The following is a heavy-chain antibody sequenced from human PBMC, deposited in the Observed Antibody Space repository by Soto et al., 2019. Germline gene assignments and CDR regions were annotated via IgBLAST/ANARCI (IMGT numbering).Heavy chain of an antibody. CDR1: GGTFSSYA. D-gene: IGHD5-18*01. V-gene: IGHV1-69*13. Sequence: SVKVSCKASGGTFSSYAISWVRQAPGQGLEWMGGIIPIFGTANYAQKFQGRVTITADESTSTAYMELSSLRSEDTAVYYCARAAVDTEPLAVTYFDYWGQGTLVTVSS. CDR2: IIPIFGTA. J-gene: IGHJ4*02. CDR3: ARAAVDTEPLAVTYFDY.